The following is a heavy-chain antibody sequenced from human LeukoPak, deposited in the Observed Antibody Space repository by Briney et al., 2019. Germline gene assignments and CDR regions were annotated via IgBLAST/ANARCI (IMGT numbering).Heavy chain of an antibody. D-gene: IGHD6-13*01. Sequence: GGSLRLSCAASGFTFSSYAMHWVRQAPGKGLEWVALISYDGGNKYYADSVKGRSTISRDNSKNTLYLQMNSLRAEDTAVYYCAKDLIIYSSSRRAFDYWGQGTLVTVSS. CDR3: AKDLIIYSSSRRAFDY. J-gene: IGHJ4*02. CDR1: GFTFSSYA. CDR2: ISYDGGNK. V-gene: IGHV3-30*04.